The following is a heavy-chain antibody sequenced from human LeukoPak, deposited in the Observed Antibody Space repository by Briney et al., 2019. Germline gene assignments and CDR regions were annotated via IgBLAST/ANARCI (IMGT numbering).Heavy chain of an antibody. CDR1: GYSISSGYY. Sequence: SETLSLTCAVSGYSISSGYYWGWIRQPPGKGLEWIGSIYHSGSTYYNPSLKSRVTISVDTSKNQFSLKLSSVTAADTAVYYCARGYCSGGSCYRRAAADFDYWGQGTLVTVSS. V-gene: IGHV4-38-2*01. J-gene: IGHJ4*02. D-gene: IGHD2-15*01. CDR2: IYHSGST. CDR3: ARGYCSGGSCYRRAAADFDY.